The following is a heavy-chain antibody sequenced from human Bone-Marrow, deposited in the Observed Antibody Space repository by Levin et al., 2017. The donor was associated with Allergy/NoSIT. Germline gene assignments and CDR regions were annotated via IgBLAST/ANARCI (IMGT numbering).Heavy chain of an antibody. CDR1: GGSISSYY. CDR2: IYYSGST. D-gene: IGHD2-21*01. J-gene: IGHJ4*02. CDR3: ARHAGDQRGGIDY. V-gene: IGHV4-59*01. Sequence: PSETLSLTCTVSGGSISSYYWSWIRQPPGKGLEWIGYIYYSGSTNYNPSLKSRVTISVDTSKNQFSLKLSSVTAADTAVYYCARHAGDQRGGIDYWGQGTLVTVSS.